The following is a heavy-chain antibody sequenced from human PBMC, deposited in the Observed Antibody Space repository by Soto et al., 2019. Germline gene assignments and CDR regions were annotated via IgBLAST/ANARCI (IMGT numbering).Heavy chain of an antibody. CDR3: ARDIVVVPAAIGSYYYGMDV. D-gene: IGHD2-2*02. J-gene: IGHJ6*02. Sequence: ASVKDSCKASGYTFTSYGISWVRQAPGQGLEWMGWISAYNGNTNYAQKLQGRVTMTTDTSTSTAYMELRSLRSDDTAVYYCARDIVVVPAAIGSYYYGMDVWGQGTTVTVSS. CDR2: ISAYNGNT. CDR1: GYTFTSYG. V-gene: IGHV1-18*01.